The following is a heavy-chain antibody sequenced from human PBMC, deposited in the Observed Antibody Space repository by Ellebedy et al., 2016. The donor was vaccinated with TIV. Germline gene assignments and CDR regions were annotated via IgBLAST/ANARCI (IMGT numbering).Heavy chain of an antibody. Sequence: AASVKVSCKASGYTFTGYYIHWVRQAPGQGLEWMGWINPNSGGTNYTQKFQCRVTMTRDTSISTVYMELSRLRSDDTAVFYCSRVIHPLDSWGQGSLVTFSS. CDR2: INPNSGGT. CDR1: GYTFTGYY. V-gene: IGHV1-2*02. J-gene: IGHJ4*02. D-gene: IGHD2-21*01. CDR3: SRVIHPLDS.